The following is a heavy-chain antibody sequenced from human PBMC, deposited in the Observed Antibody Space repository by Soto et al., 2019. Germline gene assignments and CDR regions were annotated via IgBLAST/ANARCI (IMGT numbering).Heavy chain of an antibody. V-gene: IGHV4-39*01. D-gene: IGHD1-20*01. CDR3: TRRYNWNEHYFDP. CDR2: SYCSGTT. CDR1: DGSIRVHGDY. Sequence: VADGSIRVHGDYWTRIRQPPGKGLEWIGSSYCSGTTYFNPSLKSRATISVDTSKNQFSLRLTSVTAADTAIYYCTRRYNWNEHYFDPWGPGVLVTV. J-gene: IGHJ5*02.